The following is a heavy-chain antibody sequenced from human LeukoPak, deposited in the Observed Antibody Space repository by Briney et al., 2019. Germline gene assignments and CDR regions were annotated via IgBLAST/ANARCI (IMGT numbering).Heavy chain of an antibody. Sequence: GGSLRLSCAASGFTFSSYSMLWVRQAPGKGLEWVAVISYDGSNKYYADSVKGRFTISRDNSKNTLYLQMNSLRAEDTAVYYCARGTASSGWYGGGFCDYWGQGTLVTVSS. D-gene: IGHD6-19*01. V-gene: IGHV3-30*03. CDR3: ARGTASSGWYGGGFCDY. J-gene: IGHJ4*02. CDR1: GFTFSSYS. CDR2: ISYDGSNK.